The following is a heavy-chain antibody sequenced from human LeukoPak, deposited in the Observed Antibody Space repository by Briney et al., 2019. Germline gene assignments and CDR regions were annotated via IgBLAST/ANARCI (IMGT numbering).Heavy chain of an antibody. CDR2: IKQDGSEK. CDR1: GFTFSSYW. CDR3: ARGGSTRGPNWFDP. Sequence: PGGSLRLSCAASGFTFSSYWMSWVRQAPGKGLEWVANIKQDGSEKYYVDSVKGRFTISRDNAKNSLYLQTNSLRAEDTAVYYCARGGSTRGPNWFDPWGQGTLVTVSS. J-gene: IGHJ5*02. D-gene: IGHD2-15*01. V-gene: IGHV3-7*01.